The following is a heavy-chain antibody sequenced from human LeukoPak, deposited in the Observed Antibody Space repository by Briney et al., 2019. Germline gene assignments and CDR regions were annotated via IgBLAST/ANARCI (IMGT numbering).Heavy chain of an antibody. V-gene: IGHV3-23*01. CDR2: ITGSGGST. Sequence: GGSLRLSCAASGFTFSIYAMSWVRQAPGKGLEWVSSITGSGGSTYYADSVKGRFTISRDSSKNTLYLQVNSLSAEDTAVYYCAIIAAAGFSFDSWGQGTLVTVSS. CDR1: GFTFSIYA. D-gene: IGHD6-13*01. J-gene: IGHJ4*02. CDR3: AIIAAAGFSFDS.